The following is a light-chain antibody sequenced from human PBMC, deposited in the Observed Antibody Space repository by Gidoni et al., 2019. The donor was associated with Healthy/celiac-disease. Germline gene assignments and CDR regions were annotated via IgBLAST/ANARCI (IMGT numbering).Light chain of an antibody. V-gene: IGLV3-25*03. CDR3: QSADSSGTYPVV. Sequence: SYELTPPPSVSVSPGQTARITCSGDALPKQYAYWYQQMPGQAPILVIYKDSERPSGIPERFSGSSSGTTVTLTISGVQAEDEADYYCQSADSSGTYPVVFGGGTKLTVL. CDR1: ALPKQY. CDR2: KDS. J-gene: IGLJ2*01.